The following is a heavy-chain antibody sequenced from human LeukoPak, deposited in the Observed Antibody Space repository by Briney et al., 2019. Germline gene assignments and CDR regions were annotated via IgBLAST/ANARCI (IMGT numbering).Heavy chain of an antibody. J-gene: IGHJ5*02. CDR3: EKKIAAPTWFDP. Sequence: PSETLSLTCAVSGYSIRSSNWWGWLRQPPGKGLEWIGYIYYSGSTYYNPSLKSRVTMSVDMSKNQVSLRLNSVTAVDTAVYYCEKKIAAPTWFDPWGQGTLVTVSS. D-gene: IGHD2-21*01. V-gene: IGHV4-28*01. CDR1: GYSIRSSNW. CDR2: IYYSGST.